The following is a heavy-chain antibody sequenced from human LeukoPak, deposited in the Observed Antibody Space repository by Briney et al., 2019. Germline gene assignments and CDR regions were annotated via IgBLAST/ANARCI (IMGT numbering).Heavy chain of an antibody. Sequence: ASVKVSCKASGYTFTSYDINWVRQATGQGLEWMGWMNPNSGNTGYAQKFQGRVTMTRNTSISTAYMELSSLRSEDTAVYYCARGPKRSNAVAAISRYYYGMDVWGQGTTVTVS. J-gene: IGHJ6*02. CDR2: MNPNSGNT. D-gene: IGHD2-15*01. V-gene: IGHV1-8*01. CDR1: GYTFTSYD. CDR3: ARGPKRSNAVAAISRYYYGMDV.